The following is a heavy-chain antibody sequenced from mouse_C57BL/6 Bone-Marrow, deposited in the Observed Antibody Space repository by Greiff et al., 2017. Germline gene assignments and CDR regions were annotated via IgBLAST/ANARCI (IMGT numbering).Heavy chain of an antibody. CDR1: GYSITSGYD. CDR3: ARLNYGSSHWYFDV. J-gene: IGHJ1*03. CDR2: ISYSGST. Sequence: EVQLVESGPGMVKPSQSLSLTCTVTGYSITSGYDWHWIRHFPGNKLEWMGYISYSGSTNYNPSLKSRISITHDTSKNHFFLKLNSVTTEDTATYYCARLNYGSSHWYFDVWGTGTTVTVSS. D-gene: IGHD1-1*01. V-gene: IGHV3-1*01.